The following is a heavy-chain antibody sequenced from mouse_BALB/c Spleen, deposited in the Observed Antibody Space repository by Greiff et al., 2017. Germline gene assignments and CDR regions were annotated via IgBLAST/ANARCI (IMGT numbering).Heavy chain of an antibody. J-gene: IGHJ3*01. CDR3: ARYGVRPWFAY. Sequence: EVQLQESGPGLVKPSQSLSLTCTVTGYSITSDYAWNWIRQFPGNKLEWMGYISYSGSTSYNPSLKSRISITRDTSKNQFFLQLNSVTTEDTATYYCARYGVRPWFAYWGQGTLVTVSA. V-gene: IGHV3-2*02. CDR2: ISYSGST. D-gene: IGHD1-2*01. CDR1: GYSITSDYA.